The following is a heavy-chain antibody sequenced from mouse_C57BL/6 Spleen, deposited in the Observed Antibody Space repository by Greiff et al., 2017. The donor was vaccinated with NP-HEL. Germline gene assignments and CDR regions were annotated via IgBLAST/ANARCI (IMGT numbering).Heavy chain of an antibody. CDR2: IYPGDGDT. Sequence: QVQLQQSGPELVKPGASVKISCKASGYAFSSSWMNWVKQRPGKGLEWIGRIYPGDGDTNYNGKFKGKATLTADKSSSTAYMQLSSLTSEDSAVYFCANLITTVNYWGQGTTLTVSS. V-gene: IGHV1-82*01. J-gene: IGHJ2*01. CDR1: GYAFSSSW. D-gene: IGHD1-1*01. CDR3: ANLITTVNY.